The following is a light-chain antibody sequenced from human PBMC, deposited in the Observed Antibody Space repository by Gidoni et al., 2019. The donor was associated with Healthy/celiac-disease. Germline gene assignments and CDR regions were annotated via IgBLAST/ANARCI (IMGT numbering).Light chain of an antibody. Sequence: VLTQSPATLSLSPGERATLSCRASQSFSSYLAWYQQKPGQAPRLLIYDASNRATGIPARFSGSGSGTDFTLTISSLEPEDFAVYYCQQRSNWPALTFGGGTKVEIK. CDR2: DAS. V-gene: IGKV3-11*01. J-gene: IGKJ4*01. CDR3: QQRSNWPALT. CDR1: QSFSSY.